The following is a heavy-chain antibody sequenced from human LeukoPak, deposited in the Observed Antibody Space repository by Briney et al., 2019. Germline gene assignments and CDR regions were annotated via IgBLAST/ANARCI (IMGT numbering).Heavy chain of an antibody. CDR1: GFTFVDYG. Sequence: GRCLRLSCAAAGFTFVDYGMSWGRETPGKRLEWVSGINWNGCSTGYADSVKGRFTISRDNAKISLYLQMNSLRTEDTALYYCAKAYLPNYYYHYMDVWGKGTTVTVSS. CDR3: AKAYLPNYYYHYMDV. CDR2: INWNGCST. D-gene: IGHD3-16*01. J-gene: IGHJ6*03. V-gene: IGHV3-20*04.